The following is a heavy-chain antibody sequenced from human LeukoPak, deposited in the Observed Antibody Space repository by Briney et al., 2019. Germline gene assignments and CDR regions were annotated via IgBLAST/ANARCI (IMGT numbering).Heavy chain of an antibody. CDR2: IYTSGST. CDR3: ARDALQGYSYGYFDY. Sequence: SETLSLTYTVSGGSISSGSYYWSWIRQPAGKGLEWIGRIYTSGSTNYNPSLKSRVTISVDTSKNQFSLKLSSVTAADTAVYYCARDALQGYSYGYFDYWGQGTLVTVSS. J-gene: IGHJ4*02. V-gene: IGHV4-61*02. D-gene: IGHD5-18*01. CDR1: GGSISSGSYY.